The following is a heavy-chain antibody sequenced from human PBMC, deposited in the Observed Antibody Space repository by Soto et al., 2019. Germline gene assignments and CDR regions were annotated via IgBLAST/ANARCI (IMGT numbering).Heavy chain of an antibody. CDR3: TEDILPGGADV. D-gene: IGHD3-16*01. V-gene: IGHV3-9*02. Sequence: GGSLRLSCVASAFSSHHHAIHWVRQGPGKGLEWVSGIHWNNGATGYADSVKGRFTIFKDNVKNSVYLQMNSPRTDDTAFYYCTEDILPGGADVWGQGTTVTVSS. J-gene: IGHJ6*02. CDR1: AFSSHHHA. CDR2: IHWNNGAT.